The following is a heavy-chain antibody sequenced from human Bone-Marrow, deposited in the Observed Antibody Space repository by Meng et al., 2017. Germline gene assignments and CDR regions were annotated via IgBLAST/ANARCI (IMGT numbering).Heavy chain of an antibody. D-gene: IGHD5-24*01. Sequence: GESLKISCAASGFTVSSNYMSWVRQAPGKGLEWVSVIYSGGSTYYADSVKGRFTISRHNSKNTLYLQMNSLRAEDTAVYYCARDSVEMATIGYGMDVWGQGTMVTVSS. V-gene: IGHV3-53*04. CDR2: IYSGGST. J-gene: IGHJ6*02. CDR3: ARDSVEMATIGYGMDV. CDR1: GFTVSSNY.